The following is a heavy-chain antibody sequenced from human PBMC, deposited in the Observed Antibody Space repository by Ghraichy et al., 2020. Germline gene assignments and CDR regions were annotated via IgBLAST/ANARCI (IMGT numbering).Heavy chain of an antibody. V-gene: IGHV5-51*01. Sequence: GESLNISCKGSGYSFTSYWIGWVRQMPGKGLEWMGIIYPGDSDTRYSPSFQGQVTISADKSISTAYLQWSSLKASDTAMYYCARQYYDFWSGYFVGHDIWGQGTMVTVSS. CDR1: GYSFTSYW. CDR2: IYPGDSDT. CDR3: ARQYYDFWSGYFVGHDI. J-gene: IGHJ3*02. D-gene: IGHD3-3*01.